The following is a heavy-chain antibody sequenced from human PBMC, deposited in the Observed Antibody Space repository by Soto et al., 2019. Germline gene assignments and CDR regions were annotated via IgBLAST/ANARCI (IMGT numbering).Heavy chain of an antibody. CDR1: GGTFSSYA. CDR2: IIPISETT. V-gene: IGHV1-69*01. D-gene: IGHD2-2*01. Sequence: QVQLVQSGAEVKKPGSSVKVSCKASGGTFSSYAISWVRQAPGQGLEWMGGIIPISETTNYAQKFQGRVTITADESKSTAYMELSSLRSEDTAVYYCARSQGSSTSLEIYYYYCDGMDVWGQGTTVTVSS. CDR3: ARSQGSSTSLEIYYYYCDGMDV. J-gene: IGHJ6*02.